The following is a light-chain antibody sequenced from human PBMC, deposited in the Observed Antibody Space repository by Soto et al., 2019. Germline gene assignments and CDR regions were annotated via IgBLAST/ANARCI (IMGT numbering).Light chain of an antibody. Sequence: EIVLTQSPATLSLSPGERATLSCRASQSVSSYLAWYQQKPGQAPRLLIYDASNRATDIPARFSGSGSGTDFTLTISSLESEDFAVYYCQQRSNWPRTFGQVTKVEIK. V-gene: IGKV3-11*01. CDR3: QQRSNWPRT. CDR1: QSVSSY. CDR2: DAS. J-gene: IGKJ1*01.